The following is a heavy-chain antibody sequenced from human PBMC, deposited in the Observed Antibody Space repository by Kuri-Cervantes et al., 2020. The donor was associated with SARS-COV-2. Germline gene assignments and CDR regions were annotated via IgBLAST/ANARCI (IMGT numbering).Heavy chain of an antibody. CDR3: AKDQRPTYYDFWSGSFDY. CDR2: ISGSGGST. Sequence: GESLKISCAASGFTFSSYAMSRVRQAPGKGLEWVSAISGSGGSTYYAVSVKDRFTISRDNSKNTLYLQMNSLRAEDTAVYYCAKDQRPTYYDFWSGSFDYWGQGTLVTVSS. J-gene: IGHJ4*02. CDR1: GFTFSSYA. V-gene: IGHV3-23*01. D-gene: IGHD3-3*01.